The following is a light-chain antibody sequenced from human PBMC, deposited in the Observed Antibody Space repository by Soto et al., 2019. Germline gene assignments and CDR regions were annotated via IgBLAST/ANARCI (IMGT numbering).Light chain of an antibody. V-gene: IGKV1-39*01. CDR1: QTIITY. CDR2: AAS. Sequence: DIQMTQSPSSLSASVGDRVCITCRASQTIITYLNWYQQKPGKAPKLLISAASNLQSGVPSRFSGSGSETEFTLTISSVQPEDFATYYCQQSYSTPRTFGQGTKLEIK. CDR3: QQSYSTPRT. J-gene: IGKJ2*01.